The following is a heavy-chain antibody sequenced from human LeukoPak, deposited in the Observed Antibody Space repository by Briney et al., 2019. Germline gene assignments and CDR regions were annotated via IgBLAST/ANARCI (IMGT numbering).Heavy chain of an antibody. CDR2: ISSSSSYI. Sequence: GGSLRLSGAASGFAFSSYSMNWVRKAPGKGLEWVSSISSSSSYIYYAAPVKGRFTISRDNAKNSLYLQMNSLRAEDTAVYDCAREEGAYWGQGTLVTVSS. CDR1: GFAFSSYS. J-gene: IGHJ4*02. D-gene: IGHD4/OR15-4a*01. V-gene: IGHV3-21*01. CDR3: AREEGAY.